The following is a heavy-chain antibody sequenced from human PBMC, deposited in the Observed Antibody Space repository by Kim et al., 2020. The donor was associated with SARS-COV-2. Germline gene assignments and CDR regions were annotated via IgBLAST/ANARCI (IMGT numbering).Heavy chain of an antibody. CDR1: GFTFSTYA. D-gene: IGHD3-10*01. CDR3: ARGYGSGSFHWFDP. Sequence: GGSLRLSCAASGFTFSTYAMHWVRQAPGKGLEWVAVISYDGSNKYYADSVKGRFTISRDNSKNTLFLQMNSLRAEDTAVYYCARGYGSGSFHWFDPWGQG. J-gene: IGHJ5*02. V-gene: IGHV3-30*04. CDR2: ISYDGSNK.